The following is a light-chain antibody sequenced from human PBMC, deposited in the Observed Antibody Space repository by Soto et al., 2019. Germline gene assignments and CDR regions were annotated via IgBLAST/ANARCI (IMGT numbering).Light chain of an antibody. V-gene: IGKV1-5*01. Sequence: DIQMTQSPSTLSASVGDRVTITCRASQNINTWVAWYQQKPGQAPNLLIYRASSLESGVPSRFSGSGSGPEFTLTISSLQPDDFATYYCQQYQSYSSFAGGTKVDIK. CDR1: QNINTW. CDR3: QQYQSYSS. J-gene: IGKJ4*01. CDR2: RAS.